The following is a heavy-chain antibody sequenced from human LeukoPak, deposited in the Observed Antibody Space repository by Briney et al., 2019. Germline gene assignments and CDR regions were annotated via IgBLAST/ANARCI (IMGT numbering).Heavy chain of an antibody. CDR3: ARPTMAAAGPLDY. J-gene: IGHJ4*02. CDR2: IYYSGST. CDR1: GGSISSSCYN. V-gene: IGHV4-39*01. D-gene: IGHD6-13*01. Sequence: SETLSLTCTVPGGSISSSCYNWGWIRQPPGKGLEWIGSIYYSGSTYYNPSLKSRVTISVDTSKNQFSLKLSSVTAADTAVYYCARPTMAAAGPLDYWGQGTLVTVSS.